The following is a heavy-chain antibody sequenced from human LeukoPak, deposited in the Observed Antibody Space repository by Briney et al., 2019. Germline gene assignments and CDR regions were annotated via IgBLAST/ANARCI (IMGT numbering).Heavy chain of an antibody. V-gene: IGHV1-2*02. J-gene: IGHJ4*02. CDR3: ARGDYDILTGYYPY. Sequence: ASVKVSCKASGYSFTDKYMHWVRQAPGQGLERMGWINPNSGGTNYAQKFQGRVTMTKDTSISTAYMELSRLRSDDTAVYYCARGDYDILTGYYPYWGQGTLVTVSS. D-gene: IGHD3-9*01. CDR1: GYSFTDKY. CDR2: INPNSGGT.